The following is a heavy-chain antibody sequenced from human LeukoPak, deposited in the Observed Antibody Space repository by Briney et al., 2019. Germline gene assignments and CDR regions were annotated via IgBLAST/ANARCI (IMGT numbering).Heavy chain of an antibody. CDR3: ARIAAAGTVHWFDP. CDR1: GYTFTGYY. V-gene: IGHV1-2*02. Sequence: GASVKVSCKASGYTFTGYYMHWVRQAPGQGLEWMGWINPNSGGTNYAQKFQGRVTMTRDTSISTAYMELSRLRSDDTAVYCCARIAAAGTVHWFDPWGQGTLVTVSS. D-gene: IGHD6-13*01. CDR2: INPNSGGT. J-gene: IGHJ5*02.